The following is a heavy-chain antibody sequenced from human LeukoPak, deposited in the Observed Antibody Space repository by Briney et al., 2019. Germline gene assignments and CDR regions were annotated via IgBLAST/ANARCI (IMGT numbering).Heavy chain of an antibody. J-gene: IGHJ4*02. D-gene: IGHD4-17*01. CDR3: ARVLDYGDYVAY. CDR2: ISYDGSNK. Sequence: GGSLRLSCAASGFTFSSYAMHWVRQAPGKGLEWVTLISYDGSNKYYADSVKGRFNISRDNSKSRLYLQMNSLRADDTAVYYCARVLDYGDYVAYWGQATLVTVSS. V-gene: IGHV3-30*04. CDR1: GFTFSSYA.